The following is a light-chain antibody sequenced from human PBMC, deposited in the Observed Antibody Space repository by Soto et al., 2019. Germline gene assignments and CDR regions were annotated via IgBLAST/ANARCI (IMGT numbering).Light chain of an antibody. CDR3: CSYAGSFYV. CDR1: SSDVGSYNL. J-gene: IGLJ1*01. CDR2: EGS. V-gene: IGLV2-23*01. Sequence: QAVLTQPASVSGSPGQSITISCTGTSSDVGSYNLVSWYQQHPGKAPKLMIYEGSKRPSGVSNRFSGSKSGNTASLTISRLQAEDDADYYCCSYAGSFYVFGTGTKVTVL.